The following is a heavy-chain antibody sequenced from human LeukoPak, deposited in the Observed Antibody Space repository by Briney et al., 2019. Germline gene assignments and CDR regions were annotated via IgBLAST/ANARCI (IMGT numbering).Heavy chain of an antibody. CDR2: ISYDGSNK. CDR3: AKGSELGMSSEEFDY. D-gene: IGHD7-27*01. V-gene: IGHV3-30*18. CDR1: GFTFSSYG. Sequence: PGRSLRLSCAASGFTFSSYGMHWVRQAPGKGLEWVAVISYDGSNKYYADSVKGRFTISRDNSKNTLYLQMNSLRAEDTAVYYCAKGSELGMSSEEFDYWGQGTLVTVSS. J-gene: IGHJ4*02.